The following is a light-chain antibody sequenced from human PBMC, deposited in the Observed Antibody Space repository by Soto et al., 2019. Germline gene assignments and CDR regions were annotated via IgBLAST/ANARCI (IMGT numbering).Light chain of an antibody. J-gene: IGLJ2*01. CDR2: DVS. V-gene: IGLV2-14*01. CDR3: SSYTSSSTVV. Sequence: QSVLTQPASVSGSPGQSITIYCTGTSSDVGGYNYVCWYQQHPGKAPKLIIHDVSNRPSGVSHRFSGSKSGNTASLSISGLQAEDEADYYCSSYTSSSTVVFGGGTKLTVL. CDR1: SSDVGGYNY.